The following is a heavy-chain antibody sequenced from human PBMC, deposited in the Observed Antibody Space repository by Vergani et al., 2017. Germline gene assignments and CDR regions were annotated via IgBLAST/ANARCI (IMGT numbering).Heavy chain of an antibody. CDR3: ARTYYYDSSGETQDYSMYGLDV. Sequence: QVQLVQSGSEVKKPGASVKVSCRASGYTFTNYALNWVRQAPGQGLEWMGWINTNTGATYAPGFSGRFVFSLDTSVSTAYLQISGLKSEDTAVYYCARTYYYDSSGETQDYSMYGLDVWGHGTTVTVS. D-gene: IGHD3-22*01. CDR2: INTNTGA. CDR1: GYTFTNYA. J-gene: IGHJ6*02. V-gene: IGHV7-4-1*02.